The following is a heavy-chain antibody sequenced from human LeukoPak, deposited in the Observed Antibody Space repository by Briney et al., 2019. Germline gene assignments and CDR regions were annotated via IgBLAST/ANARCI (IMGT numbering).Heavy chain of an antibody. CDR1: GFTFSDYY. D-gene: IGHD5-12*01. V-gene: IGHV3-11*01. Sequence: GGSLRLSCAASGFTFSDYYMSWIRQAPGKELEWVSYISSSGSTIYYADSVKGRFTISRDNAKNSLYLQMNSLRAEDTAVYYCARGSYDFASALAGYYYGMDVWGQGTTVTVSS. CDR3: ARGSYDFASALAGYYYGMDV. J-gene: IGHJ6*02. CDR2: ISSSGSTI.